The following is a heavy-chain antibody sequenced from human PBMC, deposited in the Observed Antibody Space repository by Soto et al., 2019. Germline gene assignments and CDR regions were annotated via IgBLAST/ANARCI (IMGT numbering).Heavy chain of an antibody. CDR2: ISAYNGNT. CDR1: GYTFTSYG. CDR3: ARGREQQLVRQGFYYYYYYGMDV. D-gene: IGHD6-13*01. V-gene: IGHV1-18*01. J-gene: IGHJ6*02. Sequence: ASVKVSCKASGYTFTSYGISWVRQAPGQGLEWVGWISAYNGNTNYAQKLQGRVTMTTDTSTSTAYIELRSLRSDDTAVYYCARGREQQLVRQGFYYYYYYGMDVWGQGTTVTVSS.